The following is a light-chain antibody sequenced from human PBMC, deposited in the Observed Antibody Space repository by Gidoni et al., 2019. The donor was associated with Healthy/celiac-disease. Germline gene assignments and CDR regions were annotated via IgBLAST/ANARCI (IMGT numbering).Light chain of an antibody. V-gene: IGKV3-20*01. J-gene: IGKJ1*01. CDR2: GAS. CDR1: QSVSSSY. CDR3: QQYGSSQWT. Sequence: EIVLTQSPGTLSLSQGERATPSCRASQSVSSSYLAWYQQKPGQAPRLLIYGASSRATGIPDRFSGSGSGTDFTLTISRLEPEDFAVYYCQQYGSSQWTFGQGTKVEIK.